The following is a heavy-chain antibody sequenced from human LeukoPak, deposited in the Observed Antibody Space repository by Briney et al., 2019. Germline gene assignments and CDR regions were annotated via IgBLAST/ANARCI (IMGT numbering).Heavy chain of an antibody. V-gene: IGHV4-4*02. D-gene: IGHD2-15*01. Sequence: SETLSLTCAVSGASISSHNWWWSWVRQPPGKGLEWIGEIYHSGSTNYNPSLKSRVTMSVDKSKNQFSLNLSSVTAADTAVYYCASAEPRGFIWYSSWGQGTLVTVSS. CDR1: GASISSHNW. J-gene: IGHJ5*02. CDR2: IYHSGST. CDR3: ASAEPRGFIWYSS.